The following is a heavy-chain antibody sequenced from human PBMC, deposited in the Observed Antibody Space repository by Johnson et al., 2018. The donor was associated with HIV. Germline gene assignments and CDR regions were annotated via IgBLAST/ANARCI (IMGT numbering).Heavy chain of an antibody. J-gene: IGHJ3*02. CDR1: GFSFTSYT. D-gene: IGHD6-13*01. Sequence: QMLLVESGGGVVQPGRSLRLSCAASGFSFTSYTLHWVRQAPGKGLEWVAVISYDGNNKYYADSVKGRFTISRDNSKNTLYLQMNSLRAEDTAVYYCVRPAAAGRDDAFDIWGRGTRVTVSS. V-gene: IGHV3-30*04. CDR3: VRPAAAGRDDAFDI. CDR2: ISYDGNNK.